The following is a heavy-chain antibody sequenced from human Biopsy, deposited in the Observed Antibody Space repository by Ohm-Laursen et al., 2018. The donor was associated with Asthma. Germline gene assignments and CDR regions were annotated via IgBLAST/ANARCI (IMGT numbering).Heavy chain of an antibody. V-gene: IGHV3-53*01. CDR2: ICSGGTS. D-gene: IGHD3-22*01. CDR3: ARGDSSDWSHYYFDY. CDR1: GFAVSRDH. J-gene: IGHJ4*02. Sequence: SLRLSCTASGFAVSRDHMYWVRQAPGKGLEWVSVICSGGTSHTADSVRGRFTISRDYSKNTLYLQMHSLTAEDTAVYYCARGDSSDWSHYYFDYWGQGTLVTVSS.